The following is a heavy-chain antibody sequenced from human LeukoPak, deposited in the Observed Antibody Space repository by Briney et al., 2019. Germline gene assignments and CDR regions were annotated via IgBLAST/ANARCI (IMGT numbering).Heavy chain of an antibody. Sequence: GGSLRLSCAASGFTLSSYDMHWVRQPTGKGLEWVSGIDIPGNTYYPDSVKGRFTISRDNSKNTLYLQMNSLRAEDSAVYYCAASIVGLTYDEHFQHWGQGTLVTVSS. J-gene: IGHJ1*01. CDR2: IDIPGNT. D-gene: IGHD1-26*01. V-gene: IGHV3-13*01. CDR3: AASIVGLTYDEHFQH. CDR1: GFTLSSYD.